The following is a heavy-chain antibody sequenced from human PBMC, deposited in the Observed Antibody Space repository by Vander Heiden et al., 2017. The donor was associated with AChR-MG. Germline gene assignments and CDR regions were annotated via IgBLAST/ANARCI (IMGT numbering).Heavy chain of an antibody. V-gene: IGHV3-15*01. CDR1: EITFSDFW. CDR3: SLSMDF. J-gene: IGHJ6*04. CDR2: IKTNTDGGTT. Sequence: EVLLVESGGGLVKRGGSLRLSCAVSEITFSDFWMYWVRQAPGKGLEWVGRIKTNTDGGTTDHAAPVKGRFTISRDDSKDTLYLQMNSLKTEDTAVYYCSLSMDFWGKGTTVTVSS.